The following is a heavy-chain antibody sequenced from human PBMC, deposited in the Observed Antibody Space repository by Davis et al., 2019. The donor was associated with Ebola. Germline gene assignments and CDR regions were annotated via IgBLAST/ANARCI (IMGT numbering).Heavy chain of an antibody. J-gene: IGHJ5*02. V-gene: IGHV3-66*01. CDR1: GFTVSSNY. D-gene: IGHD3-3*01. CDR3: ARSGVGVVHP. CDR2: IYSGGST. Sequence: GESLKISCAASGFTVSSNYMSWVRQAPGKGLEWVSVIYSGGSTYYADSVKGRFTISRDNSKNTLYLQMNSLRAEDTAVYYCARSGVGVVHPWGQGTLVTVSS.